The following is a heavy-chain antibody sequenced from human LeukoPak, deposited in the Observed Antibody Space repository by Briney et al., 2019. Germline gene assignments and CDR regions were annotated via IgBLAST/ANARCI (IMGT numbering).Heavy chain of an antibody. Sequence: ASVKVSCKASGYTFTSYGISWVRQALGQGLEWMGWISAFTGDTNYEQSLQGRVTMTIDTPTSTAYMEVRSLRSEDTAVYYCATGGSGVCLDYWGQGTLVTVSS. CDR3: ATGGSGVCLDY. D-gene: IGHD2-8*01. J-gene: IGHJ4*02. V-gene: IGHV1-18*01. CDR1: GYTFTSYG. CDR2: ISAFTGDT.